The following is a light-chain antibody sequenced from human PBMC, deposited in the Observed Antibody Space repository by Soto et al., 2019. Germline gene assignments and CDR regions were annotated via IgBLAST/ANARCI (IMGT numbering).Light chain of an antibody. CDR1: KLGDKY. V-gene: IGLV3-1*01. J-gene: IGLJ1*01. CDR2: QDS. CDR3: QAWDSSTYV. Sequence: SYELTQPPSVSVSPGQTASITCSGDKLGDKYACWYQQKPGQSPLLVIYQDSKRPSGIPERFSGSNFGNTATLTISGTQAMDEADYYCQAWDSSTYVFGTGTKLTVL.